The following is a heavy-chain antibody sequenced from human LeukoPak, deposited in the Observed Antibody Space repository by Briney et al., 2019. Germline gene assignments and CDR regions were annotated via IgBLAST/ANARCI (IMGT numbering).Heavy chain of an antibody. CDR3: AREEGDYPGYYFDY. Sequence: GASVKVSCKASRGTFSSYAISWVRQAPGQGLEWMGRIIPIFGTANYAQKFQGRVTITTDESTSTAYMELSSLRSEDTAVYYCAREEGDYPGYYFDYWGQGTLVTVSS. CDR2: IIPIFGTA. CDR1: RGTFSSYA. V-gene: IGHV1-69*05. D-gene: IGHD3-16*01. J-gene: IGHJ4*02.